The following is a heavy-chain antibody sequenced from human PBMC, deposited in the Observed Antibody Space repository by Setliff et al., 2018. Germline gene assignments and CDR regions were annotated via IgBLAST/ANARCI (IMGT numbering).Heavy chain of an antibody. Sequence: SETLSLTCKVSGDSMIGYYWSWIRQPPGKGLEWIGYIYHNGNTNFNPSLKTRVNMSVDTSKNQIALNLKSVTAADTAVYYCARDRTAYSYGLDVWGQGTTVTVSS. V-gene: IGHV4-59*01. CDR2: IYHNGNT. D-gene: IGHD5-18*01. CDR1: GDSMIGYY. J-gene: IGHJ6*02. CDR3: ARDRTAYSYGLDV.